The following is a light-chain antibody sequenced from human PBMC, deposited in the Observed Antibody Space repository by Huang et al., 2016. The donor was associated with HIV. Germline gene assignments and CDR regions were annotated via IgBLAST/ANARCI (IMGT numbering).Light chain of an antibody. J-gene: IGKJ1*01. CDR3: QQYYSSLWT. CDR1: QSLLYTSNNKNY. CDR2: WAS. Sequence: DIVMTQSPDSLTVSLGERATIHCKSSQSLLYTSNNKNYLNWYQQKPGQPPKLLIYWASARESGVPDRFSGSGSGTNFALTISSLQAEDVAVYYCQQYYSSLWTFGQGT. V-gene: IGKV4-1*01.